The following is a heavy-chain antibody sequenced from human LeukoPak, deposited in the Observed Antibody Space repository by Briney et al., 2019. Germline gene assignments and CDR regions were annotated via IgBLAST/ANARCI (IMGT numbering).Heavy chain of an antibody. CDR3: ARPYRYYYYMDV. CDR2: ISSSGSTI. V-gene: IGHV3-48*03. D-gene: IGHD4-11*01. J-gene: IGHJ6*03. CDR1: GFTFSSYE. Sequence: QPGGSLRLSCAASGFTFSSYEMNWVRQAPGKGLEWVSYISSSGSTIYCADSVKGRFTISRDNAKNSLYLQMNSLRAEDTAVYYCARPYRYYYYMDVWGKGTTVTVSS.